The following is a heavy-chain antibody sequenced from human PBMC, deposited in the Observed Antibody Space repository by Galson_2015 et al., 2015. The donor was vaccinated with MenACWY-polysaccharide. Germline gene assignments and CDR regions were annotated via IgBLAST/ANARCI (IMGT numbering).Heavy chain of an antibody. Sequence: ETLSLTCTVSGGSISNYYWNWIRQPPGKGLEWVGCINYSGSTNHNPSLKSRVTMSVDTSKNQFSLNLTSVTDADTAVCYCARAIAVAGQRRDFDLWGRGTLVTVSS. J-gene: IGHJ2*01. V-gene: IGHV4-59*01. D-gene: IGHD6-19*01. CDR2: INYSGST. CDR1: GGSISNYY. CDR3: ARAIAVAGQRRDFDL.